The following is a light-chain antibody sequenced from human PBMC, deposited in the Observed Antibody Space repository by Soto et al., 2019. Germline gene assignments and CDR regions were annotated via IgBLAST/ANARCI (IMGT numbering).Light chain of an antibody. CDR1: SSDVGGYNY. CDR3: SSYTSSSTQ. CDR2: DVS. J-gene: IGLJ2*01. Sequence: QSVLTQPASVSGSPGQSMTISCTGTSSDVGGYNYVSWYQQHPGKAPKLMIYDVSTRPSGVSNRFSGSKSGNTASLTISGLQAEDEADYYCSSYTSSSTQFGGGTKLTVL. V-gene: IGLV2-14*01.